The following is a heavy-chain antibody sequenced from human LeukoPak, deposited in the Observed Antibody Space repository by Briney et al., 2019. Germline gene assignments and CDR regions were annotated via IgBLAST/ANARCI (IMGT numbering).Heavy chain of an antibody. CDR3: AAWTXRGYSY. Sequence: TGGSLRLSCTASGFTFSRPWMNWIRQAPGKGLEGVANINPDGDGMRFVDSVKGRFTMSRDNAQSSLHLQMNSLRVEDTAFYYCAAWTXRGYSYWGQGVLVTVSS. J-gene: IGHJ4*02. CDR2: INPDGDGM. CDR1: GFTFSRPW. V-gene: IGHV3-7*01. D-gene: IGHD5-12*01.